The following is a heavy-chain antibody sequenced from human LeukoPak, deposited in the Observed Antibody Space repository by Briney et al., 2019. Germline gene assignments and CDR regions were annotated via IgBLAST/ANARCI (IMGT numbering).Heavy chain of an antibody. D-gene: IGHD4-17*01. CDR3: ARGTYGDHLFDY. Sequence: ASVKVSCKASGYTFTSYGISWVRQAPGQGLEWMGWIITYNGNTNYAQKLQGRVTMTTDTSTSTAYMELRSLRSDDTAVFYCARGTYGDHLFDYWGQGTLVTVSS. V-gene: IGHV1-18*01. CDR1: GYTFTSYG. CDR2: IITYNGNT. J-gene: IGHJ4*02.